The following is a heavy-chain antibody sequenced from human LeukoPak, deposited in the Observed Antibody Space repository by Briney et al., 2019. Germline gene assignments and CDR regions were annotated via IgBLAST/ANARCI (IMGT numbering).Heavy chain of an antibody. V-gene: IGHV3-53*01. CDR2: IYSGGST. D-gene: IGHD3-9*01. Sequence: PGGSLRLSCAASGFTVSSNYMSWVRQAPGKGLEWVSVIYSGGSTYHADSVKGRFTISRDNSRNTLYLQMNSLRAEDTAVYYCARGRRDYDILTGYSPSYGMDVWGQGTTVTVSS. CDR1: GFTVSSNY. CDR3: ARGRRDYDILTGYSPSYGMDV. J-gene: IGHJ6*02.